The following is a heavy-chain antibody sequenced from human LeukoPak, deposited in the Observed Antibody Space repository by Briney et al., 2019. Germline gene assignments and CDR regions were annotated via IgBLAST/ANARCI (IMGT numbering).Heavy chain of an antibody. CDR1: GGSFSGYY. CDR3: ASFPKGVAGFSPHREGRKIN. CDR2: INHSGST. D-gene: IGHD6-19*01. Sequence: SETLSLTCAVYGGSFSGYYWSWIRQPPGKGLEWIGEINHSGSTNYNPSLKSRVTISVDTSKNQFSLKLSSVTAADTAVYYCASFPKGVAGFSPHREGRKINWGQGTLVTVSS. J-gene: IGHJ4*02. V-gene: IGHV4-34*01.